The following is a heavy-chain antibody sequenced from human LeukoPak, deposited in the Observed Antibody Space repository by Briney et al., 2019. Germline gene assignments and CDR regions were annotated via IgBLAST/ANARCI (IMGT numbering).Heavy chain of an antibody. CDR1: GFTFSSYW. CDR3: ARVGASSGYYSGWYSDL. V-gene: IGHV3-74*01. Sequence: GGSLRLSCAASGFTFSSYWMRWVRQAPGKGLVWVSRINSDGSSTSYADSVKGRFTISRDNAKNTLYLQMNSLRAEDTAVYYCARVGASSGYYSGWYSDLWGRGTLVTVSS. CDR2: INSDGSST. D-gene: IGHD3-22*01. J-gene: IGHJ2*01.